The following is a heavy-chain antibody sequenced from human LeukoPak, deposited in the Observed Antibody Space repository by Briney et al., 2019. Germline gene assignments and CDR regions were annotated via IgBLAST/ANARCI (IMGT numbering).Heavy chain of an antibody. Sequence: GGSLRLSCEASGFTIISYAMSWVRQAPGKGLEWVSSISGSGGRIDYADSVKGRFTISRDNSKNTLSLQMNSLTAEDTAVYYCAKNPRLEGWIYFDSWGQGILVTVSS. D-gene: IGHD1-1*01. V-gene: IGHV3-23*01. J-gene: IGHJ4*02. CDR3: AKNPRLEGWIYFDS. CDR1: GFTIISYA. CDR2: ISGSGGRI.